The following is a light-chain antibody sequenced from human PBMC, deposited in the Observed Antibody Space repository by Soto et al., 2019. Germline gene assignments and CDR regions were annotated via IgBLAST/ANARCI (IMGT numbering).Light chain of an antibody. CDR3: QQYGSSPWT. V-gene: IGKV3-20*01. J-gene: IGKJ1*01. Sequence: IVLTQSPGTLSLSPGERATLSCRASQSVTSTYLAWYQQKPGQAPRLLIYGASSRATGVPDRFSGSASATDFTLTISRLEPEDFAVYYCQQYGSSPWTFGQGTKVEIK. CDR1: QSVTSTY. CDR2: GAS.